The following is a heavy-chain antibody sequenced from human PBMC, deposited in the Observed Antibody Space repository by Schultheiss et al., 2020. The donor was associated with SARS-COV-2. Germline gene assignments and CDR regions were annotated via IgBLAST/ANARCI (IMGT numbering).Heavy chain of an antibody. J-gene: IGHJ6*02. Sequence: SQTLSLTCAVSGYSISSGYYWTCIRQPPGKGLEWIGYIYYSGSTNYNPSLKSRVTISVDTSKNQFSLKLSSVTAADTAVYYCARDGGGSQNYYYYGMDVWGQGTTVTVSS. CDR2: IYYSGST. CDR3: ARDGGGSQNYYYYGMDV. CDR1: GYSISSGYY. V-gene: IGHV4-61*01. D-gene: IGHD2-15*01.